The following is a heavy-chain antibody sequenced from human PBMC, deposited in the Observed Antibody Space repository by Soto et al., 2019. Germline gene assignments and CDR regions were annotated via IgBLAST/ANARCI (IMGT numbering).Heavy chain of an antibody. V-gene: IGHV1-2*04. D-gene: IGHD4-17*01. CDR1: GYTFTGYY. CDR3: AREATVTPVFDY. CDR2: INPNSGGT. J-gene: IGHJ4*02. Sequence: ASVKVSCKASGYTFTGYYMHWVRQAPGQRLEWMGWINPNSGGTNYAQKFQGWVTMTSDTSISTAYMELSRLRSDDTAVYYCAREATVTPVFDYWGQGTLVTVS.